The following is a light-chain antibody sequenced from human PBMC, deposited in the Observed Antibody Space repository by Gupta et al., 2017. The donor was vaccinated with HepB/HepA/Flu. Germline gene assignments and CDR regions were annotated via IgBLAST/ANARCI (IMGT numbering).Light chain of an antibody. J-gene: IGKJ1*01. V-gene: IGKV1-5*03. CDR3: QQYNMYPWT. CDR1: ENVNTY. Sequence: DIQMAQSPSTLSASVGDRVTVTCRASENVNTYLAWYRQKPGRAPDLLIYDVSTLQSGVPSRFSGSGSGTEFTLSITNLQPDDVATYFCQQYNMYPWTFGQGTKV. CDR2: DVS.